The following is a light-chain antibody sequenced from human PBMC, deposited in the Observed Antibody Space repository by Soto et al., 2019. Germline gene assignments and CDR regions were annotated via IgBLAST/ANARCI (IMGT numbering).Light chain of an antibody. J-gene: IGKJ1*01. CDR1: QSISSY. CDR2: ATS. CDR3: LQDYNYPWT. V-gene: IGKV1-6*01. Sequence: IQMTQSTSSLSASVGDRVTITCRASQSISSYLNWYQQKPGKAPNLLIYATSSLQSGVPSRFSGSGYGTDFTLTISSLQPEDFAPYYCLQDYNYPWTFGQGTMVDVK.